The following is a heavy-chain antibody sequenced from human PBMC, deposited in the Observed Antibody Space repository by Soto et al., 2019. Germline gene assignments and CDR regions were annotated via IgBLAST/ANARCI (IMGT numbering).Heavy chain of an antibody. CDR2: IFYSGST. CDR1: GGSIRSYY. Sequence: SETLSLTCTVSGGSIRSYYWTWTRQPPGKGLEWLGYIFYSGSTFYNPSLKSRVTISIHTSKSQFSLQLTSVTAADTAVYYCARGAADTAMVDSWGQGTLVTVSS. CDR3: ARGAADTAMVDS. V-gene: IGHV4-59*01. J-gene: IGHJ4*02. D-gene: IGHD5-18*01.